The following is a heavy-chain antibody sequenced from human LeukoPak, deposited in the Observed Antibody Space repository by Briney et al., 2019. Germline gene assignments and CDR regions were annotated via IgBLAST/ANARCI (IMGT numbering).Heavy chain of an antibody. V-gene: IGHV4-4*07. CDR1: GGSISSYD. J-gene: IGHJ4*02. D-gene: IGHD2-21*02. CDR3: ASSLPPLGGDCYYD. CDR2: IYTSGST. Sequence: SETLSLTCTVSGGSISSYDWSWIRQPAGKGLEWIGRIYTSGSTNYNPSLNSRVTMSVDTSKNQFSLKLSSVTAADTAVYYCASSLPPLGGDCYYDWGQGTLVTVSS.